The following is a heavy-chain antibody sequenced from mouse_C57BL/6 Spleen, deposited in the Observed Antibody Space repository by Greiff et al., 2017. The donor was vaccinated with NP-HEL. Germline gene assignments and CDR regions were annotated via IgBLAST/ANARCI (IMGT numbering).Heavy chain of an antibody. Sequence: DVHLVESGPGLAKPSQTLSLTCSVTGYSITSDYWNWIRKFPGNKLEYMGYISYSGSTYYNPSLKSRISITRDTSKNQYYLQLNSVTTEDTATYYCARYGDGYYWYFDVWGTGTTVTVSS. CDR1: GYSITSDY. J-gene: IGHJ1*03. V-gene: IGHV3-8*01. CDR3: ARYGDGYYWYFDV. CDR2: ISYSGST. D-gene: IGHD2-3*01.